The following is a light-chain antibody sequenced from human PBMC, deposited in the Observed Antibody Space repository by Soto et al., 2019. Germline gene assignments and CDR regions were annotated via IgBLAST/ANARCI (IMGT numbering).Light chain of an antibody. CDR1: SSDVGGTYNY. J-gene: IGLJ1*01. V-gene: IGLV2-14*01. CDR2: EVS. CDR3: SSYTSTSTLKV. Sequence: QSVLTQPASVSGSPGQSITISCTGTSSDVGGTYNYVSWYQQYPGKAPKLMIYEVSNRPSGVSNRFSGSKSGNTASLTISGLQAEDEADYYCSSYTSTSTLKVFGTGTKVTVL.